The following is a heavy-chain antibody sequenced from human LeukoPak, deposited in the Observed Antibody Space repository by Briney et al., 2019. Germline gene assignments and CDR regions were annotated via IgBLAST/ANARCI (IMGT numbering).Heavy chain of an antibody. CDR2: IKQDGSEK. D-gene: IGHD2-2*01. V-gene: IGHV3-7*04. CDR3: ARGVRSSTSCSDY. J-gene: IGHJ4*02. CDR1: GFTFSSYW. Sequence: PGGSLRLSCAASGFTFSSYWMSWVRQAPGKGLEWVANIKQDGSEKYYVDSVKGRFTISRDNAKNTPYLQMNSLRAEDTAVYYCARGVRSSTSCSDYWGQGTLVTVSS.